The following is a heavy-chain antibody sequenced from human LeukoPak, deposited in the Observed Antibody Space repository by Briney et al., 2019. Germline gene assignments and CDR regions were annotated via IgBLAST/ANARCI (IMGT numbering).Heavy chain of an antibody. CDR2: IQYDGTKE. J-gene: IGHJ4*02. CDR1: GFTFSSYG. V-gene: IGHV3-30*02. Sequence: GGSLRLSCAASGFTFSSYGMHWVRQAPGKGLEWVAFIQYDGTKEYYADSVKGRFTISRDNTKNTLYLQMNSMRAEDSAVYYCAKVRVGTAHFDYWGQGTLVTVSS. D-gene: IGHD2-15*01. CDR3: AKVRVGTAHFDY.